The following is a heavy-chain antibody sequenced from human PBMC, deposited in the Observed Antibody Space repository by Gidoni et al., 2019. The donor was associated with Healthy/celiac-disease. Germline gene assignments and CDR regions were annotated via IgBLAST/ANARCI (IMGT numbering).Heavy chain of an antibody. Sequence: QLQLQESGPGLVKPSDTLSLTCTVPGGSISSSRYYWAWIRQPPGKGLEWIGSIYYSGSTYYNPPLKSRVTISVDTSKNQFSLKLSSVTAADTAVYYCASEESDRHDNRRGYWYFDLWGRGTLVTVSS. CDR3: ASEESDRHDNRRGYWYFDL. CDR2: IYYSGST. J-gene: IGHJ2*01. CDR1: GGSISSSRYY. V-gene: IGHV4-39*01. D-gene: IGHD1-1*01.